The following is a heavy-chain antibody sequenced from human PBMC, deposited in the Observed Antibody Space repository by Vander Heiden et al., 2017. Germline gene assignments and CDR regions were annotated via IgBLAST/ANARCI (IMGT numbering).Heavy chain of an antibody. D-gene: IGHD2-21*01. CDR3: ARENYADGDSYPYFDL. J-gene: IGHJ4*02. CDR1: GGSVRASF. V-gene: IGHV4-59*02. CDR2: NYYIGST. Sequence: QQHLQQSGPGLVRPSQTLPPNCTASGGSVRASFWAWSRQPPGKPMEYIGYNYYIGSTHYNPSLKSRVTMSLDMSKNQFSLKLSSVTAADTAVYYCARENYADGDSYPYFDLWGQGTLVAVSS.